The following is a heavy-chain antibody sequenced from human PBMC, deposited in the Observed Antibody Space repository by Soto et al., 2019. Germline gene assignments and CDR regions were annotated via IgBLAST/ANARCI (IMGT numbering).Heavy chain of an antibody. CDR3: ARHGPHDYYYYMDV. CDR2: IYYSGST. V-gene: IGHV4-39*01. J-gene: IGHJ6*03. Sequence: QLQLQESGPGLVKPSETLSLTCTVSGGSISSSSYYWGWIRQPPGKGLEWIGSIYYSGSTYYNPSLKSRVTISVDTSKNQFSLKLSSVTAADTAVYYCARHGPHDYYYYMDVWGKGTTVTVSS. CDR1: GGSISSSSYY.